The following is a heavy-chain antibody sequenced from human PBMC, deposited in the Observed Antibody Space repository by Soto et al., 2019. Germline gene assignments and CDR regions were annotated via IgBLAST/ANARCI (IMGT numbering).Heavy chain of an antibody. Sequence: GASVKVSCKASGYTFTIYYMHWVLQAPGQGLEWMGIINPSGGSTSYAQKFQGRVTMTRDTSTSTVYMELSSLRSEDTAVYYCARELGYYFDSSGYYSEAYAFDIWGQGTMVTVSS. J-gene: IGHJ3*02. CDR1: GYTFTIYY. V-gene: IGHV1-46*01. D-gene: IGHD3-22*01. CDR2: INPSGGST. CDR3: ARELGYYFDSSGYYSEAYAFDI.